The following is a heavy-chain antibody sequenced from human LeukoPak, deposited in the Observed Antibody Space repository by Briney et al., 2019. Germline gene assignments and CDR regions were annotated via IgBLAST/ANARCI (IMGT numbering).Heavy chain of an antibody. J-gene: IGHJ4*02. Sequence: PGGSLRLSCAASGFTFSTYAMHWVRQAPGKGLEWVALISYDGSNRYYADSVKGRFTISRDNSKNTLYLQMNTLRAEDTAVYYCAKDVVRYCSGGSCYSADYWGQGTLVTVSS. CDR1: GFTFSTYA. CDR2: ISYDGSNR. CDR3: AKDVVRYCSGGSCYSADY. V-gene: IGHV3-30*14. D-gene: IGHD2-15*01.